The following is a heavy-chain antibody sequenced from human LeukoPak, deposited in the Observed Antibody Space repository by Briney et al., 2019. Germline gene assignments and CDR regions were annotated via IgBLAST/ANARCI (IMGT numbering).Heavy chain of an antibody. Sequence: SETLSLTCTVSGGSISSNYWSWIRQPPGKGLECIGYIFYSGDIRYNPSLKSRVTISVDTSKNQFSLKLSSATAADTAIYYCASLNYHGSGSPFDYWGQGMLVTVSS. CDR3: ASLNYHGSGSPFDY. CDR2: IFYSGDI. J-gene: IGHJ4*02. CDR1: GGSISSNY. V-gene: IGHV4-59*01. D-gene: IGHD3-10*01.